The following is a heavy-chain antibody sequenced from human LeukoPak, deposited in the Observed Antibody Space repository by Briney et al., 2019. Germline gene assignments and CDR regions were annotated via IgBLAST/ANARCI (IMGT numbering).Heavy chain of an antibody. CDR2: FYYSGST. V-gene: IGHV4-39*07. J-gene: IGHJ4*02. CDR1: GGSISSSSFY. Sequence: SETLSLTCTVSGGSISSSSFYWGWIRQPPGKGLEWIGSFYYSGSTYYNPSLKSRVTISVDTSKNQFSLRLSSVTAADTAVYYCARDLGPLDWGQGTLVTVSS. D-gene: IGHD3-16*01. CDR3: ARDLGPLD.